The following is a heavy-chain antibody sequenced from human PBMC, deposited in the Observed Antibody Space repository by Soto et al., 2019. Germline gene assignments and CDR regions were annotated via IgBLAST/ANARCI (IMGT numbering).Heavy chain of an antibody. D-gene: IGHD6-6*01. CDR1: GGTFSSYA. J-gene: IGHJ6*02. CDR2: IIPIFGTA. CDR3: ARGPSSSSGFGYYYYGMDV. Sequence: ASVKVSCKASGGTFSSYAISWVRQAPGQGLEWMGGIIPIFGTANYAQKFQGRVTITADESTSTAYMELSSLRSEDTAVYYCARGPSSSSGFGYYYYGMDVWGQGTTVTVSS. V-gene: IGHV1-69*13.